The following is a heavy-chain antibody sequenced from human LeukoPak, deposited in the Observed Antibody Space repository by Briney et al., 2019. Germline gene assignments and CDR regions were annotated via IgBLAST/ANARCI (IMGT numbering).Heavy chain of an antibody. V-gene: IGHV3-21*01. CDR2: ISSSGSYI. CDR3: ARDYGSFAY. Sequence: GGSLRLSCAASGFTFSSYSMNWVRQAPGKGLEWVSSISSSGSYIYSADSAKGRFTISRDNAKNSLYLQMNSLRAEDTAVYYCARDYGSFAYWGQGTLVTVSS. CDR1: GFTFSSYS. D-gene: IGHD4-17*01. J-gene: IGHJ4*02.